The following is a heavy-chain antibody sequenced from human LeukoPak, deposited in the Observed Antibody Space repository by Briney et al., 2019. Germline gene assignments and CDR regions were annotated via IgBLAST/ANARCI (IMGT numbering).Heavy chain of an antibody. V-gene: IGHV3-23*01. Sequence: GGSLRLSCAASGFPFSSYAMSWVRQAPGKGLEWVSSISGSGGSTYYADSVKGRFTISRDNSENMVYLQMNSLSAEDTAVYHCAKDWDYYDSSGYSSPLDYWGQGSLVTVSS. CDR1: GFPFSSYA. CDR3: AKDWDYYDSSGYSSPLDY. CDR2: ISGSGGST. D-gene: IGHD3-22*01. J-gene: IGHJ4*02.